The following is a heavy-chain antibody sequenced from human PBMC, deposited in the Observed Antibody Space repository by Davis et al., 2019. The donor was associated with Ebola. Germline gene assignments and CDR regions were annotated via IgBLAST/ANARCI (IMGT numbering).Heavy chain of an antibody. CDR1: GFTFSSYW. J-gene: IGHJ2*01. CDR3: ARGRGRDGYNYRWYFDL. D-gene: IGHD5-24*01. V-gene: IGHV3-21*04. CDR2: ISSSSSYI. Sequence: GESLKISCAASGFTFSSYWMSWVRQAPGKGLEWVSSISSSSSYIYYADSVKGRFTISRDNAKNSLYLQMNSLRAEDTAVYYCARGRGRDGYNYRWYFDLWGRGTLVTVSS.